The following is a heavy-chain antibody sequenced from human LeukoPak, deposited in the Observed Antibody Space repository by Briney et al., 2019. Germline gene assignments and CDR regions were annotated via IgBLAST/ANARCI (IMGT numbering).Heavy chain of an antibody. CDR1: GGSISSSSYY. J-gene: IGHJ4*02. CDR2: IYYSGST. D-gene: IGHD2-2*01. CDR3: ARQLGYCSSTSCYADKVDY. Sequence: PSETLSLTCTVSGGSISSSSYYWGWIRQPPGKGLEWIGSIYYSGSTYYNPSLKSRVTISVDTSKNQFSLKLSSVTAADTAVYYCARQLGYCSSTSCYADKVDYWGQGTLVIVSS. V-gene: IGHV4-39*01.